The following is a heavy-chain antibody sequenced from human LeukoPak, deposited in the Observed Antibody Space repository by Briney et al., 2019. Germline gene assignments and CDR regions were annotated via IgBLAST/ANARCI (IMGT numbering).Heavy chain of an antibody. CDR2: IYYSGST. J-gene: IGHJ4*02. Sequence: PSETLSLTCTVSGGSISSSSYYWGWIRQPPGKGLEWIGSIYYSGSTYYNPSLKSRVIISVDTSKNQFSLKLSSVTAADTAVYYCARVVAAAGTRAFDYWGQGTLVTVSS. CDR1: GGSISSSSYY. CDR3: ARVVAAAGTRAFDY. D-gene: IGHD6-13*01. V-gene: IGHV4-39*01.